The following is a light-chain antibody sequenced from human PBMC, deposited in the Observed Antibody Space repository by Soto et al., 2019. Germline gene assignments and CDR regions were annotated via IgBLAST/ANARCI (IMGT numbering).Light chain of an antibody. CDR1: QGMSTY. CDR2: AAY. Sequence: IQVTQSPSSLSASVGDRITITCRARQGMSTYLAWYQQKPGQAPTLLIYAAYTLQSGVPSRFSGGGSGTDFTLTISSLQREDCATYYCHQLNRYPTFGGGTKVEIK. V-gene: IGKV1-9*01. CDR3: HQLNRYPT. J-gene: IGKJ4*01.